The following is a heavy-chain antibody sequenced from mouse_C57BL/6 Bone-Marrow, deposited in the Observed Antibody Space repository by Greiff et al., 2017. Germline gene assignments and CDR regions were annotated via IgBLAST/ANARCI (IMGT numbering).Heavy chain of an antibody. CDR3: ARGDGLAY. CDR2: ISDGGSYT. CDR1: GFTFSSYA. Sequence: EVKLVESGGGLVKPGGSLKLSCATSGFTFSSYAMSWVRQTPEKRLEWVATISDGGSYTYYPDNVKGRFTISRDNAKNNLYLQMSHLKSEDTAMYYCARGDGLAYWGQGTTLTVSS. V-gene: IGHV5-4*03. D-gene: IGHD2-3*01. J-gene: IGHJ2*01.